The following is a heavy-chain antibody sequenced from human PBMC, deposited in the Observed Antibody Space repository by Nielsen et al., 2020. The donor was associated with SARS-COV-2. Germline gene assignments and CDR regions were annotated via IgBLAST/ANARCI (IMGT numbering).Heavy chain of an antibody. V-gene: IGHV3-9*01. Sequence: SLKISCAASGFTFDDYAMHWVRQAPGKGLEWVSGISWNSGSIGYADSVKGRFTISRDNAKNSLYLRMNSLRAEDTALYYCATLTTGYYYGMDVWGQGTTVTVSS. J-gene: IGHJ6*02. CDR3: ATLTTGYYYGMDV. CDR1: GFTFDDYA. D-gene: IGHD4-11*01. CDR2: ISWNSGSI.